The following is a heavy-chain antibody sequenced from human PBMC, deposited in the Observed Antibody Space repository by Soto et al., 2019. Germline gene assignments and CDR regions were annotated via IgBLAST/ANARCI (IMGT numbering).Heavy chain of an antibody. V-gene: IGHV1-18*01. CDR1: GYTFISYG. J-gene: IGHJ4*02. D-gene: IGHD3-10*01. Sequence: ASVKVSCKASGYTFISYGISWARQAPGQGLEWMGWISAYNGNTKYAQKVQDRVTMTTDTSTSTANMELRSLRSDDTAVYYCARDFRAGIYYGSGSSADYWGQGTLVTVSS. CDR2: ISAYNGNT. CDR3: ARDFRAGIYYGSGSSADY.